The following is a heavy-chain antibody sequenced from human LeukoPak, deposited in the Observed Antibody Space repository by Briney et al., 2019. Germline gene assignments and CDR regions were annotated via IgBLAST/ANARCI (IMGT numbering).Heavy chain of an antibody. CDR1: GFTFSNAW. D-gene: IGHD3-22*01. J-gene: IGHJ4*02. Sequence: GGSLRLSCAASGFTFSNAWMSWVRQAPGKGLEWVGRIKSKTDGGTTDYAAPVKGRFTISRDDSKNTLYLQMNSLKTEDTAVYYCTTGPPNYYDSSPRDYWGQGTLVTVSS. CDR2: IKSKTDGGTT. CDR3: TTGPPNYYDSSPRDY. V-gene: IGHV3-15*01.